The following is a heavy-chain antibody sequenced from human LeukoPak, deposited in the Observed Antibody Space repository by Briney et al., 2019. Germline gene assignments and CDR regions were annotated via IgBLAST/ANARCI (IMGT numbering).Heavy chain of an antibody. V-gene: IGHV3-7*01. D-gene: IGHD2-2*01. Sequence: GGSLRLSCAASGFTFSSYWMSWVRQAPGKGLEWVANIKQDGSEKYYVDSVKGRFTISRDNAKNSLYLQMNSLRAEDTAVYYCARVVDCSSTSCSDYYYMDVWGKGTTVTVSS. CDR1: GFTFSSYW. CDR3: ARVVDCSSTSCSDYYYMDV. CDR2: IKQDGSEK. J-gene: IGHJ6*03.